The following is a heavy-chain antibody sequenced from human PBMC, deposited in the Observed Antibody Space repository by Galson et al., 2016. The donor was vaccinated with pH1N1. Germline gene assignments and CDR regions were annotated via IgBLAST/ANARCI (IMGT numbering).Heavy chain of an antibody. D-gene: IGHD6-19*01. CDR1: GFSFSDYY. CDR2: IRSSRRDT. Sequence: LRLSCAASGFSFSDYYMSWVRQAPGKGLEWVSYIRSSRRDTNYADSVKGRFSISRDNAKNLLFLQMNSLRAEDTAVYYCARGGVSVAAFFDLWGQGALVTVSP. V-gene: IGHV3-11*06. J-gene: IGHJ4*02. CDR3: ARGGVSVAAFFDL.